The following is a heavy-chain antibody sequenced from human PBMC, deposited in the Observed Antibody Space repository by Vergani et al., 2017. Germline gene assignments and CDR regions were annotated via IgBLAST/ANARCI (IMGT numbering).Heavy chain of an antibody. CDR2: LSASDRRT. CDR3: AKVGRSEVAGTFGAFDI. J-gene: IGHJ3*02. V-gene: IGHV3-23*01. CDR1: GFTFIMHA. D-gene: IGHD6-19*01. Sequence: EVQLLESGGDLVQPGGSLRLSCAASGFTFIMHAMSWVRQAPGKGLEWVSTLSASDRRTHYADSVKGCFTISRDISKNTLFLHMNSLRPEDTAVYYCAKVGRSEVAGTFGAFDIWGQGTMVTVSS.